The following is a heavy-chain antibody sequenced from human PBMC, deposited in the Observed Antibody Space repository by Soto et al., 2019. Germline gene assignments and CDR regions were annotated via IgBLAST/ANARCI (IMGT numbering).Heavy chain of an antibody. CDR2: ISAYNGIT. D-gene: IGHD6-13*01. J-gene: IGHJ4*02. CDR3: ARSYSTSWSDY. CDR1: GYTFTNYG. Sequence: ASVKVSCKVSGYTFTNYGISWVRQAPGQGLEWVGWISAYNGITNYVNEQKFQGRVTMTTDTSTSTAYMELRSLISYDTAVYYCARSYSTSWSDYWGQGTLVTVSS. V-gene: IGHV1-18*01.